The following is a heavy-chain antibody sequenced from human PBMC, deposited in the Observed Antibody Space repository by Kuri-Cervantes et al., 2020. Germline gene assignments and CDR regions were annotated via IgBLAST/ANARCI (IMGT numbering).Heavy chain of an antibody. Sequence: GESLKISCAASGFTFFNYDLHWVRQITGKGLECISTFRTAGGTYYPVSVKGRFTISRDNSKNTLYLQMNSLRAEDTAVYYCAKRDGWFGEGYYYGMDVWGQGTTVTVSS. CDR2: FRTAGGT. CDR3: AKRDGWFGEGYYYGMDV. D-gene: IGHD3-10*01. J-gene: IGHJ6*02. V-gene: IGHV3-13*04. CDR1: GFTFFNYD.